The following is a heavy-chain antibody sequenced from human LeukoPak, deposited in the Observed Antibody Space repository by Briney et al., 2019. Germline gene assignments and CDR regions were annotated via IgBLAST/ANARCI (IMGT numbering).Heavy chain of an antibody. CDR3: ARHPRIAMVRGKDYFDY. V-gene: IGHV4-34*01. J-gene: IGHJ4*02. D-gene: IGHD3-10*01. CDR1: GGSFSGYY. CDR2: INHSGST. Sequence: SETLSLTCAVYGGSFSGYYWSWIRQPPGKGLEWIGEINHSGSTNYNPSLKSRVTISVDTSKNQFSLKLSSVTAADTAVYYCARHPRIAMVRGKDYFDYWGQGTLVTVSS.